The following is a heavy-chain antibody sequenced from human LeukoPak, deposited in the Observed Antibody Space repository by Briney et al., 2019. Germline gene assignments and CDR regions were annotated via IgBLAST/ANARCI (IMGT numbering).Heavy chain of an antibody. CDR3: ARGTSYLPSYSSSIWYYYYYYMDV. CDR2: ISSSGSTI. D-gene: IGHD6-13*01. J-gene: IGHJ6*03. Sequence: GGSLRLSCAASGFTFSDYYMSWIRQAPGKGLEWVSYISSSGSTIYYADSVKGRFTISRDNAKNSLYLQMNSLRAEDTAVYYCARGTSYLPSYSSSIWYYYYYYMDVWGKGTTVTVSS. V-gene: IGHV3-11*01. CDR1: GFTFSDYY.